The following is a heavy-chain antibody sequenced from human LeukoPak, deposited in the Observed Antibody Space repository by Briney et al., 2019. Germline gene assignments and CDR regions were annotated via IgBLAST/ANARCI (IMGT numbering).Heavy chain of an antibody. CDR2: ISESDGST. J-gene: IGHJ4*02. CDR3: XXXXXXXYTFGSIEEDY. V-gene: IGHV3-23*01. Sequence: GGSLRLSCAASGFTFSSYAMSWVRQAPGKGLEWLSAISESDGSTYYADSVKGRFTISRDNSKNTLYLQMNSLGADDTAVYFCXXXXXXXYTFGSIEEDYWGQGTLVTVSS. D-gene: IGHD5-18*01. CDR1: GFTFSSYA.